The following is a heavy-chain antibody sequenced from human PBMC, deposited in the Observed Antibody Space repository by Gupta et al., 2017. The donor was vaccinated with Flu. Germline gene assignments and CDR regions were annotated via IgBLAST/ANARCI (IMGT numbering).Heavy chain of an antibody. CDR3: ARVYGSSISCYLDY. D-gene: IGHD2-2*01. CDR1: GYTFTGYY. Sequence: QVQLVQSGAEVKKPGASVKFSCKASGYTFTGYYMHWVRQAPGQGLEWMGRINTHNGVTNYAQKFQGRVTMTRDTSISTAYMDLSSLISDDTAVYFCARVYGSSISCYLDYWCQGSLVTVS. V-gene: IGHV1-2*06. CDR2: INTHNGVT. J-gene: IGHJ4*02.